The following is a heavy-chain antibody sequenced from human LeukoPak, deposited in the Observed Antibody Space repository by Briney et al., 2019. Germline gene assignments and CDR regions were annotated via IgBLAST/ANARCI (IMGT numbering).Heavy chain of an antibody. D-gene: IGHD3-3*01. V-gene: IGHV4-61*02. CDR1: GGSISSGSYY. J-gene: IGHJ4*02. Sequence: PSETLSLTCTVSGGSISSGSYYWSWIRQPAGKGLEWVGRISTSGSTNYNPSLKSRLTISKDTSKNQFSLKLSSVTAADTAVYYCARAMYYDFWTRTGGFDYWGQGTLVTVSS. CDR2: ISTSGST. CDR3: ARAMYYDFWTRTGGFDY.